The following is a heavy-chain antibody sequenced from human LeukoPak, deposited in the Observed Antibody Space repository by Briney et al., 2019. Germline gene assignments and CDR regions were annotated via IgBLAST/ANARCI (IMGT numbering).Heavy chain of an antibody. D-gene: IGHD1-26*01. V-gene: IGHV3-23*01. J-gene: IGHJ4*02. Sequence: GGSLRLSCAASGFAFSSYAMSWVRQAPGKGLEWVSAISGSGGRTYCADSVKGRFTISRDNSMDTLYLQMNSLRADDTAVYYCAKGARWELPLDYWGQGTLVTVSS. CDR1: GFAFSSYA. CDR3: AKGARWELPLDY. CDR2: ISGSGGRT.